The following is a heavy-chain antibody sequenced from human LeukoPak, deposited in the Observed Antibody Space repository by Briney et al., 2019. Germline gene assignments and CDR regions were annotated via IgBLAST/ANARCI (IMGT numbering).Heavy chain of an antibody. CDR1: GFTFSSYA. J-gene: IGHJ4*02. D-gene: IGHD3-3*01. V-gene: IGHV3-23*01. CDR2: ISGSGGST. Sequence: PGGSLRLSCAASGFTFSSYAMSWVRQAPGKGLEWVSAISGSGGSTSYADSVKGRFTISRDNSKNTLYLQMNSLRAEDTAVYYCAKNDFWSGNRPNPDYWGQGTLVTVSS. CDR3: AKNDFWSGNRPNPDY.